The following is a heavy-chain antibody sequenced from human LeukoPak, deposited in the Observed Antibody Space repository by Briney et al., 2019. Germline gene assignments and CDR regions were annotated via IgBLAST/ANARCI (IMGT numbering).Heavy chain of an antibody. D-gene: IGHD4-11*01. Sequence: ASVKVSCKASGYTFTSYGISWVRQAPGQGLEWMGWISAYNGNTNYAQKFQGRVTITRNTSISTAYMELSSLRSEDTAVYYCARGLQAGFDYWGQGTLVTVSS. J-gene: IGHJ4*02. CDR1: GYTFTSYG. CDR3: ARGLQAGFDY. CDR2: ISAYNGNT. V-gene: IGHV1-18*01.